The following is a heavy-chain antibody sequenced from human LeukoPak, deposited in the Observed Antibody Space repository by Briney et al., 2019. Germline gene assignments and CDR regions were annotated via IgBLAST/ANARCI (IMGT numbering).Heavy chain of an antibody. CDR1: GFTVSSNY. Sequence: GGSLRLSCAASGFTVSSNYMSWIRQAPGKGLEWVSYISSSGSTIYYADSVKGRFTISRDNAKNSLYLQMNSLRAEDTAVYYCARRGAYCSSTSCYVYYLDYWGQGTLVTVSS. CDR2: ISSSGSTI. CDR3: ARRGAYCSSTSCYVYYLDY. D-gene: IGHD2-2*01. J-gene: IGHJ4*02. V-gene: IGHV3-11*01.